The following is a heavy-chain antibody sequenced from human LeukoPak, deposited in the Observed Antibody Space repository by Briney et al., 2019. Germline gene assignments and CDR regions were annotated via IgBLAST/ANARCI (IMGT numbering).Heavy chain of an antibody. CDR1: GGTFSSYA. V-gene: IGHV1-69*01. CDR2: IIPIFGTA. CDR3: ASPLRGVGATDYFDY. Sequence: GSSVKVSCKASGGTFSSYAISWVRQAPGQGLEWMGGIIPIFGTANYAQKFQGRVTITADESTSTAYMELSSLRSEDTAVYYCASPLRGVGATDYFDYWGQGTLVTVSS. J-gene: IGHJ4*02. D-gene: IGHD1-26*01.